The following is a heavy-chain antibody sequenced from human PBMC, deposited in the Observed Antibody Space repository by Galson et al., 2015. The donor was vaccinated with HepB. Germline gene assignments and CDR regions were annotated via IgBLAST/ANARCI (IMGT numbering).Heavy chain of an antibody. CDR2: ICPGDSDT. J-gene: IGHJ4*02. CDR1: GYSFSSNW. Sequence: QSGAEVKKPGESLKISCKGSGYSFSSNWIAWVRQMPGRGLEWMGIICPGDSDTRYSPSFRGQVTMSVDKSTNTAYLQWSSLKASDTAIYYCAREGVIVGANFVYWGQGTLVTVS. CDR3: AREGVIVGANFVY. V-gene: IGHV5-51*01. D-gene: IGHD1-26*01.